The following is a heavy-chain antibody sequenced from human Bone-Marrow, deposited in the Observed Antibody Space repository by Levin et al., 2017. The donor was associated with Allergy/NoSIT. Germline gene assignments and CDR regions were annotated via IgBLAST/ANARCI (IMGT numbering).Heavy chain of an antibody. CDR2: VFHSGIA. V-gene: IGHV4-4*02. Sequence: SETLSLTCAVSGGSINSSNSWNWVRQPPGKGLEWIGEVFHSGIANYNPSLKSRVTMSVDKSKNPFPLNLASVTAADTSIYYCASIAFFGNLDYWGQGTLVTVSS. D-gene: IGHD3-3*01. CDR1: GGSINSSNS. CDR3: ASIAFFGNLDY. J-gene: IGHJ4*02.